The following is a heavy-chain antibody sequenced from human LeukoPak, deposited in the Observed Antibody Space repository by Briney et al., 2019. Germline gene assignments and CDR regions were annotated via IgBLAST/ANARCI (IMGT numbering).Heavy chain of an antibody. J-gene: IGHJ6*03. V-gene: IGHV4-38-2*02. CDR3: ARGLQGYYYYYYMDV. Sequence: SETLSLTCTVSGYSINNGYYWAWIRQPPGKGLEWIGEINHSGSTNYNPSLKSRVTISVDTSKNQFSLKLSSVTAADTAVYYCARGLQGYYYYYYMDVWGKGTTVTISS. CDR1: GYSINNGYY. CDR2: INHSGST. D-gene: IGHD5-24*01.